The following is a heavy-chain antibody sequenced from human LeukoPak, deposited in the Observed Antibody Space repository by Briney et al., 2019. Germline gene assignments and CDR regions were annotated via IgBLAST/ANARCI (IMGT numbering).Heavy chain of an antibody. CDR1: GGSISSYY. D-gene: IGHD6-13*01. Sequence: PSETLSLTCTVSGGSISSYYWSWIRQPPGKGLEWIGYIYYSGSTNYNPSLKSRVTISVDTSKNQFSLKLSSVTAADTAVYYCAGSSGWGSSSVDYWGQGTLVTVSS. CDR3: AGSSGWGSSSVDY. V-gene: IGHV4-59*01. CDR2: IYYSGST. J-gene: IGHJ4*02.